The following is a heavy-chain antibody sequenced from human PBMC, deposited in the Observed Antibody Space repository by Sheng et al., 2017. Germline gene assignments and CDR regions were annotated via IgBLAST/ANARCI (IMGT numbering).Heavy chain of an antibody. V-gene: IGHV4-34*01. CDR3: ARGRKMSSSSFFDY. J-gene: IGHJ4*02. CDR1: GGSFSGYY. Sequence: QVQLQQWGAGLLKPSETLSLTCAVYGGSFSGYYWSWIRQPPGKGLEWIGEINHSGSTNYNPSLKSRVTISVDTSKNQFSLKLSSVTAADTAVYYCARGRKMSSSSFFDYWGQGTLVTVSS. CDR2: INHSGST. D-gene: IGHD6-6*01.